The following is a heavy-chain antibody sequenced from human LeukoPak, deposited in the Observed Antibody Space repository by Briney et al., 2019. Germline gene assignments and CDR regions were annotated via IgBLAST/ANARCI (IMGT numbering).Heavy chain of an antibody. Sequence: GGSLRLSCAASGFTVSSNYMSWVRQAPGEGREWVSSVGGGIDIYYADSVKGRFTASRDDSMKTVYLQMNSLRAEDTAVYYCAKDATPHNGIWDNFDHWGQGTPVTVSS. V-gene: IGHV3-53*01. J-gene: IGHJ4*02. CDR3: AKDATPHNGIWDNFDH. CDR2: VGGGIDI. CDR1: GFTVSSNY. D-gene: IGHD1-26*01.